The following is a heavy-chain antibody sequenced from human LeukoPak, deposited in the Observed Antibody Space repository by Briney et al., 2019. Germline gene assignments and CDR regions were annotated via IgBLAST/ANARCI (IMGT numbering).Heavy chain of an antibody. CDR3: ARVAARGSYFFGY. CDR2: INPNSGGT. D-gene: IGHD1-26*01. V-gene: IGHV1-2*02. Sequence: ASVTVSCKASGYTFTGYYMHWVRQAPGQGLEWMGWINPNSGGTNYAQKFQGRVTMTRDTSISTAYVELSRLRSDDTAVYYCARVAARGSYFFGYWGQGTLVTVSS. CDR1: GYTFTGYY. J-gene: IGHJ4*02.